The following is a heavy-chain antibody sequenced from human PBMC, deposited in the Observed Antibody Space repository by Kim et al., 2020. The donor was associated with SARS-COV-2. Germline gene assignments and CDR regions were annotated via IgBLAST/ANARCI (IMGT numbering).Heavy chain of an antibody. Sequence: GGSLRLSCAASGFTFSSYSMNWVRQAPGKGLEWVSSISSSSSYIYYADSVKGRFTISRDNAKNSLYLQMNSLRAEDTAVYYCARDGQIVVVPAAIRHYYYYGMDVWGQGTTVTVSS. CDR2: ISSSSSYI. V-gene: IGHV3-21*01. J-gene: IGHJ6*02. CDR3: ARDGQIVVVPAAIRHYYYYGMDV. CDR1: GFTFSSYS. D-gene: IGHD2-2*02.